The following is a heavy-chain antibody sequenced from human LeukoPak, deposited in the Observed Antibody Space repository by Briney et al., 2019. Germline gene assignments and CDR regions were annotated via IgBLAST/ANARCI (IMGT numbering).Heavy chain of an antibody. CDR3: ARDKGGSYSSFDY. CDR2: INDDGSST. J-gene: IGHJ4*02. Sequence: PGGSLRLSCAASGFTFSSYWMHWVRQVPGKGLVWVSRINDDGSSTSYADSVKGRFTISRDNAKNTLYLQMNSLRAEDTAVYYCARDKGGSYSSFDYWGQGTLVTVSS. CDR1: GFTFSSYW. V-gene: IGHV3-74*01. D-gene: IGHD1-26*01.